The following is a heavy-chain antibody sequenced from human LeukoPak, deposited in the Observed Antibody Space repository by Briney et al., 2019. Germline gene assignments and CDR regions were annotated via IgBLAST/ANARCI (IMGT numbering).Heavy chain of an antibody. CDR1: GLTVSSSY. CDR2: IYIGDNP. Sequence: GGSLRLSCAASGLTVSSSYMGWVRQAPGKGLEWVSIIYIGDNPHYADSVKGRFTISRHNSKNTLYLQMNSLRAEDTAVYYCARVRPWVFDYWGQGTLVTVSS. J-gene: IGHJ4*02. V-gene: IGHV3-53*04. CDR3: ARVRPWVFDY.